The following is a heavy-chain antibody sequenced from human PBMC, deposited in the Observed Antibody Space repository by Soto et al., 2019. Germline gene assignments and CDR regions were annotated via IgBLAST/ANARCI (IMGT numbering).Heavy chain of an antibody. V-gene: IGHV1-46*01. CDR3: ARDVNYCSGGSCYPNWFDP. CDR1: GYTFTSYY. CDR2: INPSGGST. J-gene: IGHJ5*02. D-gene: IGHD2-15*01. Sequence: ASVKVSCKASGYTFTSYYMHWVRQAPGQGLEWMGIINPSGGSTSYAQKLQGRVTMTTDTSTSTAYMELRSLRSDDTAVYYCARDVNYCSGGSCYPNWFDPWGQGTLVTVSS.